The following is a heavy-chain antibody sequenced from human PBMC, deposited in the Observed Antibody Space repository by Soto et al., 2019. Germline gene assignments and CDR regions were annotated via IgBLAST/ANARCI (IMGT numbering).Heavy chain of an antibody. CDR1: GFTFSSYS. V-gene: IGHV3-21*01. CDR3: ASAGPYSSSLVRS. D-gene: IGHD6-13*01. Sequence: EVQLVESGGGLVKPGGSLRLSCAASGFTFSSYSMNWVRQAPGKGLEWVSSISSSSSYIYYADSVKGRFTISRDNAKNSLYLQMNSLRAEDTAVSYCASAGPYSSSLVRSWGQGTLVTVSS. J-gene: IGHJ5*02. CDR2: ISSSSSYI.